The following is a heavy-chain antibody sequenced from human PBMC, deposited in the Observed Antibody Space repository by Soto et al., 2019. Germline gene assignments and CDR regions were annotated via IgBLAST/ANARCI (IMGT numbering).Heavy chain of an antibody. V-gene: IGHV3-64*01. D-gene: IGHD2-8*01. J-gene: IGHJ4*02. CDR2: ISSNGGST. Sequence: EVQLVESGGGLVQPGGSLRLSCAASGFTFSNYAMHWVRQAPGKGLEFVSAISSNGGSTFYANSMKGRFTISRDNSKNTLYLQMGRLRAEDMAVYYCERDRCTNGVCYAPSDYWGQGTLVTVSS. CDR3: ERDRCTNGVCYAPSDY. CDR1: GFTFSNYA.